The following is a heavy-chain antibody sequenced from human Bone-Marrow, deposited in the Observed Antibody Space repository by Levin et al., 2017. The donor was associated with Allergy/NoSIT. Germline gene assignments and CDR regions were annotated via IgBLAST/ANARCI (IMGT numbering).Heavy chain of an antibody. V-gene: IGHV1-69*13. J-gene: IGHJ6*02. CDR2: IIALLNTS. D-gene: IGHD5-12*01. CDR3: ARARGWLLRKPKSYYYGFDV. Sequence: GASVKVSCEASGGNFNNYALSWVRQAPGQGLEWMGGIIALLNTSHYAQKFQGRLAITADEFTNTAYMELSSLRSEDTAVYYCARARGWLLRKPKSYYYGFDVWGQGTAVTVS. CDR1: GGNFNNYA.